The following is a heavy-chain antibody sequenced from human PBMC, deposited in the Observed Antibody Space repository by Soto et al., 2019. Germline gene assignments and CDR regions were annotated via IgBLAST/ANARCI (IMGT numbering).Heavy chain of an antibody. CDR1: GGSISSGGYY. CDR2: IYYSGST. J-gene: IGHJ5*02. D-gene: IGHD2-2*01. CDR3: ARGHNWEVPAAVNWFDP. Sequence: SETLSLTCTVSGGSISSGGYYWSWIRQHPGKGLEWIGYIYYSGSTYYNPSLKSRVTISVDTSKNQFSLKLSSVTAAETAVYYCARGHNWEVPAAVNWFDPWGQGTLVTVSS. V-gene: IGHV4-31*03.